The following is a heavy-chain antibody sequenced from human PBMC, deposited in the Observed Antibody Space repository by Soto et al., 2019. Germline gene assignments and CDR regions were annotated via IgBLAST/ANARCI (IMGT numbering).Heavy chain of an antibody. CDR3: ARDRSCSSSSCYRWFDP. CDR2: ISSSSSTI. CDR1: GFTFSSYS. Sequence: GGSLRLSCAASGFTFSSYSMNWVRQAPGKGLEWVSYISSSSSTIYYADSVKGRFTISRDNANNSLYLQMNSLRAEDTAVYYCARDRSCSSSSCYRWFDPWGQGTLVTVSS. V-gene: IGHV3-48*01. J-gene: IGHJ5*02. D-gene: IGHD2-2*01.